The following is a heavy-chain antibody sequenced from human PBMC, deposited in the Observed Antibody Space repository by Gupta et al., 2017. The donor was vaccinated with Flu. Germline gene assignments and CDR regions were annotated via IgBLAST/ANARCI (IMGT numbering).Heavy chain of an antibody. CDR2: ISGSGGST. J-gene: IGHJ4*02. V-gene: IGHV3-23*01. D-gene: IGHD6-13*01. Sequence: EVQLWEAGGGLVQPGGSLRLSCAAAGLTFSTYAMNWVRQAPGKGLEWVSSISGSGGSTYYADSVMGRVTISRDNSKNTLYLQMNNLRAEDTAVYYCAKDRSGNPAVDYWGQGTLVTVSS. CDR1: GLTFSTYA. CDR3: AKDRSGNPAVDY.